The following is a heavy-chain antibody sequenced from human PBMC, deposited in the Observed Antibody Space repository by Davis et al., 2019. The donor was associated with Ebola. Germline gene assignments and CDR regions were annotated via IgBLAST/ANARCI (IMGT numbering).Heavy chain of an antibody. CDR2: MYYSGIT. D-gene: IGHD3-22*01. CDR1: GASISSYY. CDR3: AGQDRGLGY. J-gene: IGHJ4*02. Sequence: MPSETLSLTCTVSGASISSYYWNWIRQPPGKGLEWIGYMYYSGITDYNPSLRRRVTVSVDTSKNQFSLRLTSVTAADTAVYYCAGQDRGLGYWGQGTLVTVSS. V-gene: IGHV4-59*01.